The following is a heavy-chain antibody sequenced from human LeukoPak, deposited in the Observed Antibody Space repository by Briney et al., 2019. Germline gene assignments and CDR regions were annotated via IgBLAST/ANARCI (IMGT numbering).Heavy chain of an antibody. Sequence: PGGSLRLSCAASGFTFSSYWMSWVRQAPGKGLEWVANIKQDGSEKYYVDSVKGRFTISRDNAKNSLYLQMNSLRAEDTAVYYCARDRGYCSSTSCSISYYYYYYGMDVWGQGTTVTVSS. CDR2: IKQDGSEK. V-gene: IGHV3-7*01. J-gene: IGHJ6*02. D-gene: IGHD2-2*01. CDR3: ARDRGYCSSTSCSISYYYYYYGMDV. CDR1: GFTFSSYW.